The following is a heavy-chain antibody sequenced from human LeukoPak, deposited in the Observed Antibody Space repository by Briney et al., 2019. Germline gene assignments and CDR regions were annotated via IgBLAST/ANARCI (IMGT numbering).Heavy chain of an antibody. V-gene: IGHV1-69*13. CDR2: IIPIFGTA. Sequence: ASVKVSCKASGGTFSSYAISWVRQAPGQGLEWMGGIIPIFGTANYAQKFQGRVTITADESTSTAYMELSSLRSEDTAVYYCARGLSGSDAFDIWGQGTMVTVSS. J-gene: IGHJ3*02. D-gene: IGHD1-26*01. CDR3: ARGLSGSDAFDI. CDR1: GGTFSSYA.